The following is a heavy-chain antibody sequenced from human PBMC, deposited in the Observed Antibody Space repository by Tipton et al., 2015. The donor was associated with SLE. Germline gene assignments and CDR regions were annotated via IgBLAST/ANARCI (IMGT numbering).Heavy chain of an antibody. J-gene: IGHJ4*02. Sequence: SLRLSCAASGFTFSDYYMSWIRQAPGKGLEWVSYISSSSSYTNYADSVKGRFTISRDNAKNSLYLQMNSLRAEDTAVYYCAKDRAVAVTGGFDYWGQGTLVTVSS. V-gene: IGHV3-11*05. CDR2: ISSSSSYT. CDR1: GFTFSDYY. CDR3: AKDRAVAVTGGFDY. D-gene: IGHD6-19*01.